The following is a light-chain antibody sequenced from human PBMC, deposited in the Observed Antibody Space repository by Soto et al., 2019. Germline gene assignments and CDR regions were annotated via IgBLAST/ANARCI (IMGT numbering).Light chain of an antibody. J-gene: IGLJ2*01. CDR2: ENN. Sequence: QSALTQPPSVSAAPGQKVTISCSGSSSNIGSDFVSWYQQLPGTAPQLLIYENNKRPSGIPDRFSGSKSATSATLGISGLQADDEADYYCSSYSSANTLGVFGGGTKVTVL. CDR1: SSNIGSDF. V-gene: IGLV1-51*02. CDR3: SSYSSANTLGV.